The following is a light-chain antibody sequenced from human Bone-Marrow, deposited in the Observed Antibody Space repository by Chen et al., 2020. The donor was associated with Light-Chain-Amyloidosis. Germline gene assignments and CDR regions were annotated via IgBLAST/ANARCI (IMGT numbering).Light chain of an antibody. CDR3: QSADSSGTYEVI. CDR1: DLPTKY. CDR2: RDT. Sequence: SYELTQPPSVSVSPGQTARITCSGDDLPTKYAYWYQQKPGQAPVLVIHRDTERPSGVSERFSGSSSGTTATLTISGVQAEDEADYRCQSADSSGTYEVIFGRGTKLTVL. J-gene: IGLJ2*01. V-gene: IGLV3-25*03.